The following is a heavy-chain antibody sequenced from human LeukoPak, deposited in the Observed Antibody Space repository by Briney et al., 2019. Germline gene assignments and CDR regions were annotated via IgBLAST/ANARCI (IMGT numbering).Heavy chain of an antibody. D-gene: IGHD6-19*01. J-gene: IGHJ4*02. CDR1: GFTFSSYG. V-gene: IGHV3-33*01. Sequence: GGSLRLSCAASGFTFSSYGMHWVRQAPGKGLEWVAVIWYDGSNKYYADSVKGRFTISRDNSKNTLYLQMNSLRAEDTAVYYCARDIGYSSGWYGYFDCWGQGTLVTVSS. CDR3: ARDIGYSSGWYGYFDC. CDR2: IWYDGSNK.